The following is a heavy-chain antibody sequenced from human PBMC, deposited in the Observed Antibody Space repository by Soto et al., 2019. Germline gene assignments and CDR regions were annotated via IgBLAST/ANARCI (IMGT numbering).Heavy chain of an antibody. CDR3: ARGDYYYDSSGPNWFDP. D-gene: IGHD3-22*01. J-gene: IGHJ5*02. CDR1: GFTFSNYG. CDR2: IWYDGSNK. V-gene: IGHV3-33*01. Sequence: QVQLVESGGGVVQPGRSLRLSCAASGFTFSNYGMHWVRQAPGKGLEWVAVIWYDGSNKYYADSVKGRFTISRDNSKNTLYLQMNSLRAEDTAVYYCARGDYYYDSSGPNWFDPWGQGTLFTVSS.